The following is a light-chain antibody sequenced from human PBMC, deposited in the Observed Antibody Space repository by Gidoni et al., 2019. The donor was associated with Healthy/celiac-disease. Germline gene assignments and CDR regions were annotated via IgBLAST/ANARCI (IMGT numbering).Light chain of an antibody. Sequence: DIVLTQSPATLSLARGERATLSCTASQSGSSYLSWYQQKPGQAPRLLIDDASNRATGTPARFSGSGSGTDFTLTSSSLDPEDFAVYYCQQRSNWPITFGQGTRLEIK. CDR2: DAS. V-gene: IGKV3-11*01. J-gene: IGKJ5*01. CDR3: QQRSNWPIT. CDR1: QSGSSY.